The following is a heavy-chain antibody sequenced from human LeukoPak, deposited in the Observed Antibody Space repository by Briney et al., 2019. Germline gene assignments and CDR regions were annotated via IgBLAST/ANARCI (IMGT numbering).Heavy chain of an antibody. J-gene: IGHJ4*02. CDR3: ARDGGVGCSGGSCYVG. CDR1: GGSISSGSYY. Sequence: SQTLSLTCTVSGGSISSGSYYWRWIRQPAGKGLEWIGRIYTSGSTNYNPSLTRRVTISVDTSKTQFSLKLSSVPAADTAVYYCARDGGVGCSGGSCYVGWGQGTLVTVSS. V-gene: IGHV4-61*02. CDR2: IYTSGST. D-gene: IGHD2-15*01.